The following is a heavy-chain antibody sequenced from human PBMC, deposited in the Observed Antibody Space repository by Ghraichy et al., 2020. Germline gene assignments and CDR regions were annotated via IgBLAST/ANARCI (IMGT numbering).Heavy chain of an antibody. J-gene: IGHJ4*02. CDR2: INAGNGNT. Sequence: ASAKVSCKASGYTFTSYAMHWVRQAPGQRLEWMGWINAGNGNTKYSQKFQGRVTITRDTSASTAYMELSSLRSEDTAVYYCARDRGYDYVWGSYPFDYWGQGTLVTVSS. CDR1: GYTFTSYA. V-gene: IGHV1-3*01. CDR3: ARDRGYDYVWGSYPFDY. D-gene: IGHD3-16*02.